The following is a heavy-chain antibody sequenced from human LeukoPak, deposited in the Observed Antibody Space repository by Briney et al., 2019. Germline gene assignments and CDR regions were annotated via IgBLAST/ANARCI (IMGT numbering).Heavy chain of an antibody. V-gene: IGHV4-31*03. CDR2: VYYSGST. D-gene: IGHD6-13*01. J-gene: IGHJ4*02. CDR3: ARGPGTWYYY. CDR1: GGSISSGGYY. Sequence: SETLSLTCTVSGGSISSGGYYWSWIRQHPGKGLEWIGYVYYSGSTYYNPSLKSRVTISVDTSKNQFSLKLSSVTAADTAVYYCARGPGTWYYYWGQGTLVTVSS.